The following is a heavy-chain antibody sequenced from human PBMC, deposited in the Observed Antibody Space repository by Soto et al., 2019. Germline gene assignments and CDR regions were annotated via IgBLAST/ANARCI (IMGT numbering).Heavy chain of an antibody. CDR2: MNPNSGNT. V-gene: IGHV1-8*01. Sequence: QVQLVQSGAEVKKPGASGKVSCKASGYTFTSYDINWVRQATGQGLEWMGWMNPNSGNTGYAQKFQGRVTMTRNTSISTAYMELSSLRSEDTAVYYCARVRDSVAARLDFDYWGQGTLVTVSS. D-gene: IGHD6-6*01. CDR1: GYTFTSYD. J-gene: IGHJ4*02. CDR3: ARVRDSVAARLDFDY.